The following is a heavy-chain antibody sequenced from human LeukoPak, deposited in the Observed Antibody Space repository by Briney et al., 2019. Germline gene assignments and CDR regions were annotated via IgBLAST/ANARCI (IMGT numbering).Heavy chain of an antibody. CDR3: ARVLISLEHFDY. Sequence: GASVKVSCKASGYTFTGYCMHWVRQAPRQGLEWMGWINPNSGGTNYAQKFQGRVTMTRDTSISTAYMELSRLRSDDTAVYYCARVLISLEHFDYWGQGTLVTVSS. CDR2: INPNSGGT. D-gene: IGHD1-1*01. J-gene: IGHJ4*02. V-gene: IGHV1-2*02. CDR1: GYTFTGYC.